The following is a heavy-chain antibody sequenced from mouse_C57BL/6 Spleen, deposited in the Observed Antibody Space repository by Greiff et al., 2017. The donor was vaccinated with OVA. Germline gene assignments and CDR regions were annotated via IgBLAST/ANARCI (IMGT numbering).Heavy chain of an antibody. V-gene: IGHV1-82*01. CDR3: ARGTTVRYFDY. CDR1: GYAFSSSW. CDR2: IYPGDGDT. Sequence: QVTLKESGPELVKPGASVKISCKASGYAFSSSWMNWVKQRPGKGLEWIGRIYPGDGDTNYNGKFKGKATLTADKSSSTAYMQLSSLTSEDSAVYFCARGTTVRYFDYWGQGTTLTVSS. D-gene: IGHD1-1*01. J-gene: IGHJ2*01.